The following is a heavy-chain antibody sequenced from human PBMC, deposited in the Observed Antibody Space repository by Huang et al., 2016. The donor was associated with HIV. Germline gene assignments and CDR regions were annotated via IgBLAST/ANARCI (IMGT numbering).Heavy chain of an antibody. D-gene: IGHD6-13*01. CDR3: AREGPGLVAFDV. Sequence: QVQLVQSGAEVKKPGSSVKVSCKASGGSFSSYVISWVRQAPGQGLEWTGWIIPLFGTTTYAQKFQDRVTITADESTSTVYMDLSSLTSEDTAVYYCAREGPGLVAFDVWGQGTLVTVSS. J-gene: IGHJ3*01. CDR2: IIPLFGTT. CDR1: GGSFSSYV. V-gene: IGHV1-69*13.